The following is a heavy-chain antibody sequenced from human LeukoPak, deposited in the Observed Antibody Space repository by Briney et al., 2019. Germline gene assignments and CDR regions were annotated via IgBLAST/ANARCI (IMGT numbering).Heavy chain of an antibody. D-gene: IGHD2-21*02. CDR2: IYYSGST. CDR3: ARRRFVTGTYFDL. J-gene: IGHJ2*01. CDR1: GGSISSYY. V-gene: IGHV4-59*01. Sequence: SETLSLTCTVSGGSISSYYWSWIRQPPGKGLEYIGYIYYSGSTNYNPSLKSRVTISVDTSKNQFSLRLSSVTAADTAVYYCARRRFVTGTYFDLWGRGTLVTVSS.